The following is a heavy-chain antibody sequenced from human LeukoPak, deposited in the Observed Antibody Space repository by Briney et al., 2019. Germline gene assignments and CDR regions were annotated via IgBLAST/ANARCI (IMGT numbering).Heavy chain of an antibody. Sequence: GGSLRLSCAASGFTFSSYSMNWVRQAPGEGLEWVSSISSSSYIYYADSVKGRFTISRDNAKNSLYLQMNSLRAEDTAVYYCARDRAAYYDSSGYPYWGQGTLVTVSS. J-gene: IGHJ4*02. CDR3: ARDRAAYYDSSGYPY. CDR1: GFTFSSYS. D-gene: IGHD3-22*01. V-gene: IGHV3-21*01. CDR2: ISSSSYI.